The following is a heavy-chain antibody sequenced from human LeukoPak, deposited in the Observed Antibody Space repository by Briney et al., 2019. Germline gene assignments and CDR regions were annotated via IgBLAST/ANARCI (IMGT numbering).Heavy chain of an antibody. D-gene: IGHD3-10*01. J-gene: IGHJ5*02. Sequence: ASVKVSCKASGYTFTSYDINWVRQATGQGLDWVGWMNPNSGNTGYAKKFQGRVTMTRDTSISTAYMELSSLRTEDTAVYYCARVPRRGDRFDPWGQGTLVTVSS. CDR3: ARVPRRGDRFDP. CDR2: MNPNSGNT. CDR1: GYTFTSYD. V-gene: IGHV1-8*01.